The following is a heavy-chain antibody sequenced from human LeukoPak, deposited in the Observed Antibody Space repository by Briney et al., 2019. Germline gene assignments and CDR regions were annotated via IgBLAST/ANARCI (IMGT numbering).Heavy chain of an antibody. CDR3: AREFRIFGVPAWGYFDY. V-gene: IGHV3-53*01. Sequence: GGSLRLSCAASGFTVSSNYMSWVRQAPGKGLEWVSVIYSGGSTYYADSVKGRFTISRDNSKNTLYLQMNSLRAEDTAVYYCAREFRIFGVPAWGYFDYWGQGTLVTVSS. J-gene: IGHJ4*02. D-gene: IGHD3-3*01. CDR1: GFTVSSNY. CDR2: IYSGGST.